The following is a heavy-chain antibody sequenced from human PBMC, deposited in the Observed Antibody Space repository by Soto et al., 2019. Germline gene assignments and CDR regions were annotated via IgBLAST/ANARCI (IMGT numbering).Heavy chain of an antibody. CDR3: AREKGRGYCSGGSSSAFDY. Sequence: ASVKVSCKASGGTFSSYAISWVRQAPGQGLEWMGGIIPIFGTANYAQKFQGGVTITADESTSTAYMELSSLRSEDTAVYYCAREKGRGYCSGGSSSAFDYWGQGTLVTVSS. D-gene: IGHD2-15*01. J-gene: IGHJ4*02. V-gene: IGHV1-69*13. CDR1: GGTFSSYA. CDR2: IIPIFGTA.